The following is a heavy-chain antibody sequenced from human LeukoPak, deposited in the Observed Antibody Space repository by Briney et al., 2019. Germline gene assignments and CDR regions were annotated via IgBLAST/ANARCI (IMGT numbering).Heavy chain of an antibody. CDR3: AKANYYDSSGYYENLDY. CDR2: ITGSGGST. D-gene: IGHD3-22*01. J-gene: IGHJ4*02. Sequence: PGGSLRLSCAASGFTFSSNTMSWVRQAPGKGLEWVSAITGSGGSTYHADSVKGRFTISRDNSKNTLYLQMNRLSAEDTAVYYCAKANYYDSSGYYENLDYWGQGTLVTVSS. V-gene: IGHV3-23*01. CDR1: GFTFSSNT.